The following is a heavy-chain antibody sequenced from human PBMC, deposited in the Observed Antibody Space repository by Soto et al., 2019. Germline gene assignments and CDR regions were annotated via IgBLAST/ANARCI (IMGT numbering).Heavy chain of an antibody. V-gene: IGHV4-30-4*01. J-gene: IGHJ6*02. CDR1: GGSISSGDYY. Sequence: SEILSLTCTVSGGSISSGDYYWSWIRQPPGKGLEWIGYIYYSGSTYYNPSLKSRVTISVDTSKNQFSLKLSSVTAADTAVYYCARDFLSTSYYYYGMDVWGQGTTVTVSS. CDR3: ARDFLSTSYYYYGMDV. CDR2: IYYSGST. D-gene: IGHD3-16*02.